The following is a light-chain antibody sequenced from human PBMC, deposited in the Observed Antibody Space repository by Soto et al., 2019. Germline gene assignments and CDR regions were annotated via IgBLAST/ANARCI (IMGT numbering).Light chain of an antibody. Sequence: EIVLTQSPVTLSLSPGERATLSCRASQSVSTYLAWYQQKPGRAPRHLIYDASSRATGIPARFSGSGSGTDFTLTISSLEPEDFAVYYCQQRSNWPSTFGGGTKVEIK. CDR3: QQRSNWPST. V-gene: IGKV3-11*01. CDR1: QSVSTY. CDR2: DAS. J-gene: IGKJ4*01.